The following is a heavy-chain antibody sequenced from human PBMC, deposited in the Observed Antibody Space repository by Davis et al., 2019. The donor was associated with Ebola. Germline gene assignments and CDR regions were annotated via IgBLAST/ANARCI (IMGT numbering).Heavy chain of an antibody. CDR3: ARMDYYYGSGTNRFDP. Sequence: SETLSLTCTVSGGSISSHYWSWIRQPPGKVLEWIGYIYYSGSTSYNPSLKSRVTISVDTSKNQFSLKLSSVTAADTAVYYCARMDYYYGSGTNRFDPWGQGTLVTVSS. V-gene: IGHV4-59*11. CDR2: IYYSGST. CDR1: GGSISSHY. J-gene: IGHJ5*02. D-gene: IGHD3-10*01.